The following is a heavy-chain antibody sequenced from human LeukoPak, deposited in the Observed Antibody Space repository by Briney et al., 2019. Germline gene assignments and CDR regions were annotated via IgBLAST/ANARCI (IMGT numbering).Heavy chain of an antibody. CDR1: GGSISSSSYY. V-gene: IGHV4-39*07. J-gene: IGHJ4*02. Sequence: SETLSLTCTVSGGSISSSSYYWGWIRQPPGKGLEWIGSIYYSGSTYYNPSLKSRVTISVDTSKNQFSLKLSSVTAADTAVYYCARGKEYSSSWSPSDYWGQGTLVTVSS. CDR2: IYYSGST. CDR3: ARGKEYSSSWSPSDY. D-gene: IGHD6-13*01.